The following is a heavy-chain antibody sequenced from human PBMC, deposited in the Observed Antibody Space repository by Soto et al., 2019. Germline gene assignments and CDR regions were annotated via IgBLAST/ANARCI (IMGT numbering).Heavy chain of an antibody. V-gene: IGHV3-30-3*01. CDR1: GFTFNRYT. Sequence: PGGSLRLSCAASGFTFNRYTLHWVRQAPGKGLEWVAVISYDGSNKRYADPVQGRFTISRDNSRNTLYLQMNSLTTEDTAVYYCARAESSSWHNFDYWGLGTLVTVSS. D-gene: IGHD6-13*01. CDR3: ARAESSSWHNFDY. J-gene: IGHJ4*02. CDR2: ISYDGSNK.